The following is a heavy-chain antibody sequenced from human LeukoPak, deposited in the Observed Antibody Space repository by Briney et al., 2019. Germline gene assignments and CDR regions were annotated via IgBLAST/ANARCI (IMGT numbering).Heavy chain of an antibody. D-gene: IGHD1-26*01. J-gene: IGHJ4*02. V-gene: IGHV4-61*02. CDR1: GGSISSGSYY. Sequence: PSQTLSLTCTVSGGSISSGSYYWSWIRQPAGKGLEWIGRIYTSGSTNYNPSLKSRVTISVDTSKNQFSLKLSSVTAADTAVYYCARVSGSGLDYWGQGTLVTVSS. CDR2: IYTSGST. CDR3: ARVSGSGLDY.